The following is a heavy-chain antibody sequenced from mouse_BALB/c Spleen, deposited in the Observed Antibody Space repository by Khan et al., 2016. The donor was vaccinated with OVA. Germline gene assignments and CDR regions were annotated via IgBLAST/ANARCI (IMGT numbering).Heavy chain of an antibody. CDR2: MIYSGNT. CDR1: GDSITSGY. D-gene: IGHD2-14*01. J-gene: IGHJ3*01. V-gene: IGHV3-8*02. CDR3: ARSTYRYAFAY. Sequence: EMKLLESGPSLVKPSQTLSLTCSVTGDSITSGYWSWIRKFPGNKLEYMGYMIYSGNTYYNPSLKSRISITRHTSKNQYYLQLNSVTTEDTATYYCARSTYRYAFAYWGQGTLVTVSA.